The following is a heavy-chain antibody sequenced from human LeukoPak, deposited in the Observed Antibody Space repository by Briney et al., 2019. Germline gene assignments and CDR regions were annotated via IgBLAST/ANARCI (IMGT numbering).Heavy chain of an antibody. J-gene: IGHJ4*02. CDR3: ARSGGVLTGYFIDY. CDR1: IDSIKNYY. Sequence: SETLSLTFTASIDSIKNYYWNWIRQPPGKGLEWIGYIYHTGNTNYNPSLKSRLSMSIDPSKNQFSLKLNSVTAADTAVYYCARSGGVLTGYFIDYWGQGTLVTVSS. D-gene: IGHD3-9*01. CDR2: IYHTGNT. V-gene: IGHV4-59*12.